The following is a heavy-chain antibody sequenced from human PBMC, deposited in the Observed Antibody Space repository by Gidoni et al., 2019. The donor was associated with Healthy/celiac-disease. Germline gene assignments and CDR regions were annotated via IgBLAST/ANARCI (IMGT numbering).Heavy chain of an antibody. D-gene: IGHD3-22*01. CDR1: GFTFDDYA. Sequence: EVHLVESGGGLVQPGRSLRLSCAASGFTFDDYAMHWVLQAPGRGLEWVSGISWNSDIIVYADSVKGRFTISRDNAKHSLYLQMNSLRPEDTAVYYCAKERGTGIVGSTTFFDYWGQGTLVTVSS. CDR3: AKERGTGIVGSTTFFDY. J-gene: IGHJ4*02. CDR2: ISWNSDII. V-gene: IGHV3-9*01.